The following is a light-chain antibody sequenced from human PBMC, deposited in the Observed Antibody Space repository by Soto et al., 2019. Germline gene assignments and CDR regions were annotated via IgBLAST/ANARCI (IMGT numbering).Light chain of an antibody. CDR3: QQYDNLPLT. Sequence: DIPMTQSPSSLSASVGDRVTITCQASQDISNYLTWYQQKPGKAPKLLIYDASNLETVVPSRFSGSGSGTDFTFTISSLQPEDIATYYCQQYDNLPLTFGGGTKVESK. CDR2: DAS. CDR1: QDISNY. J-gene: IGKJ4*01. V-gene: IGKV1-33*01.